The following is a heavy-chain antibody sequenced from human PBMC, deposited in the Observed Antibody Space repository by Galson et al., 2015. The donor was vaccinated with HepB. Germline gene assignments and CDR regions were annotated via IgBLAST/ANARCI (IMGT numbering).Heavy chain of an antibody. CDR1: GYSFTSYW. J-gene: IGHJ3*02. V-gene: IGHV5-51*01. CDR2: IYPGDSDT. D-gene: IGHD3-22*01. Sequence: QSGAEVKKPGESLKISCKGSGYSFTSYWIGWVRQMPGKGLEWMGIIYPGDSDTRYSPSFQGQVTISADKSISTAYLQWSSLKASDTAMYYCARRTGTTYDSPAGDAFDIWGQGTMVTVSS. CDR3: ARRTGTTYDSPAGDAFDI.